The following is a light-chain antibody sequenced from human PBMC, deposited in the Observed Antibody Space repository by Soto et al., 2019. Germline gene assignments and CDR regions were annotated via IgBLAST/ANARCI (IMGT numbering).Light chain of an antibody. CDR3: QQTYSAPYS. Sequence: DIQMTQSPSSLSASVGDRVTITCRASQSISNNLNWYQQKPGKAPKLLIYAASSLQNGVPSSFSGSGSGADFTLTISSLQPEDFATYYCQQTYSAPYSFGRGTRLEIK. CDR1: QSISNN. J-gene: IGKJ2*01. CDR2: AAS. V-gene: IGKV1-39*01.